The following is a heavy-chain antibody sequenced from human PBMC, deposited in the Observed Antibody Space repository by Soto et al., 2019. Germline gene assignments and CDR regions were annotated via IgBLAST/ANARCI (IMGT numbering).Heavy chain of an antibody. D-gene: IGHD4-4*01. CDR3: ARALQRGYFDY. Sequence: QVQLVQSGAEVKKPGASVKVSCKASGYTFTSYYMHWVRQAPGQGLEWMGIINPSGGSTSYAQKFQGRVTMTRDTSTSTVYMGLSSLRSEDTAVYYCARALQRGYFDYWGQGTLVTVSS. J-gene: IGHJ4*02. V-gene: IGHV1-46*01. CDR2: INPSGGST. CDR1: GYTFTSYY.